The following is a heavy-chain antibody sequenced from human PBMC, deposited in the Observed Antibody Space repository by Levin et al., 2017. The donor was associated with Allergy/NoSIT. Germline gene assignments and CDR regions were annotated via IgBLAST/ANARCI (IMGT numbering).Heavy chain of an antibody. CDR1: GYTFTGYY. V-gene: IGHV1-2*04. Sequence: ASVKVSCKASGYTFTGYYMHWVRQAPGQGLEWMGWINPNSGGTNYAQKFQGWVTMTRDTSISTAYMELSRLRSDDTAVYYCARDLSHRIGGVYGMDVWGQGTTVTVSS. CDR3: ARDLSHRIGGVYGMDV. D-gene: IGHD3-10*01. CDR2: INPNSGGT. J-gene: IGHJ6*02.